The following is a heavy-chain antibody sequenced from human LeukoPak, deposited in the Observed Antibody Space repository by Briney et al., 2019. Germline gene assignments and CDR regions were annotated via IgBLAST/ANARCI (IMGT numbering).Heavy chain of an antibody. Sequence: PSETLSLTCSVSGVSISGTDYYWSWIRQPPGKGLEWIGYIYHSGTTSHNPSLKSRITISVDPSMNQFSLKLNSMTAEDTAVYYCAGRGYAIAYWGQGPLVTVS. V-gene: IGHV4-30-4*02. CDR2: IYHSGTT. J-gene: IGHJ4*02. CDR1: GVSISGTDYY. D-gene: IGHD5-12*01. CDR3: AGRGYAIAY.